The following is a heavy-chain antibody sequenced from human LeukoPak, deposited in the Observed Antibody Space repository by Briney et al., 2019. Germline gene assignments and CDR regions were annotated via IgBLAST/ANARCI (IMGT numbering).Heavy chain of an antibody. CDR1: GFTFSSYA. CDR2: ISGSGGST. V-gene: IGHV3-23*01. D-gene: IGHD1-14*01. CDR3: ARASWVSTTDAVR. J-gene: IGHJ4*02. Sequence: GGSLRLSCAASGFTFSSYAMSWVRQAPGKGLEWVSAISGSGGSTYYADSVKGRFTISRDNSKNTLYLQMNSLRAEDTGIYYCARASWVSTTDAVRWGQGTLVTVSS.